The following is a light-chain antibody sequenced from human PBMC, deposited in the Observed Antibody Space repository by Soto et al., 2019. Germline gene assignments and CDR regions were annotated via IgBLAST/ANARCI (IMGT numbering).Light chain of an antibody. CDR2: GAS. CDR3: QQYDNWPWT. Sequence: EVVMTQSPATLSVSPGERATLSCRAAQSIRSLLAWYQHKPGQAPRLLIYGASRRATGFPARFSGSGSGTDFTLTISSLQSEDFAVYYCQQYDNWPWTFGQGTKVDIK. J-gene: IGKJ1*01. CDR1: QSIRSL. V-gene: IGKV3-15*01.